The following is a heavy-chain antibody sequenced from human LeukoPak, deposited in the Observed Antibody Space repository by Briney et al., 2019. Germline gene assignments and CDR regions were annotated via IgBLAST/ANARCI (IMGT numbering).Heavy chain of an antibody. V-gene: IGHV3-15*07. CDR1: GFSLSDAW. D-gene: IGHD6-13*01. J-gene: IGHJ4*02. CDR3: TTDLPSSSMWSNDW. Sequence: GGSLRLSCAASGFSLSDAWMNWVRQAPGRGLEWVARIKNKRDEDGADYGAPVKGRFTISRDDRKSTVYLHMNNLKPEDTAVYYCTTDLPSSSMWSNDWWGQGTQVTVSS. CDR2: IKNKRDEDGA.